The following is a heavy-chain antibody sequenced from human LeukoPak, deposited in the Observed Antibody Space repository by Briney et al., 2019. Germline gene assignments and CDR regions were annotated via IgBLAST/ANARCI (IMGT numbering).Heavy chain of an antibody. Sequence: GTSVKVSCKASGFTFTSSAMQWVRQARGQRLEWIGWIVVGSGNTNYAQKFQERVTITRDMSTSTAHMELSSLRSEDTAVYYCAAFIVAASNFVDYWGQGTLVTVSS. CDR2: IVVGSGNT. CDR3: AAFIVAASNFVDY. V-gene: IGHV1-58*02. J-gene: IGHJ4*02. CDR1: GFTFTSSA. D-gene: IGHD5-12*01.